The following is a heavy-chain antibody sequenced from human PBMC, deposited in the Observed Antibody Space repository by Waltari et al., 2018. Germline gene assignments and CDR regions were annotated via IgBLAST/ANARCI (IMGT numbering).Heavy chain of an antibody. Sequence: EVQLVESGGGLAQPGVSLRLSCAASGFTFSSYGMNWVRQAPGKGLEWIAHITRSSGTIDYTESVKGRFTISRDNAKNSLFLHMNSVRDEDTAIYYCARDQYGTSDFDHWGQGTLVTVSS. CDR2: ITRSSGTI. CDR3: ARDQYGTSDFDH. V-gene: IGHV3-48*02. J-gene: IGHJ4*02. CDR1: GFTFSSYG. D-gene: IGHD6-6*01.